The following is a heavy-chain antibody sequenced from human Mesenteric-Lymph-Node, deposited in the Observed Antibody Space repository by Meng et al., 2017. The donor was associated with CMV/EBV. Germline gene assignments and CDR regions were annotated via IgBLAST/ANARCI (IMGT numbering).Heavy chain of an antibody. Sequence: ETLSLTCAASGFTFSSYSMNWVRQAPGKGLEWVSSISSSSSYIYYADSVKGRFTISRDNSKNTLYLQMNSLRAEDTAVYYCAVLYYYDSSGPYYYYGMDVWGQGTTVTVSS. J-gene: IGHJ6*02. CDR3: AVLYYYDSSGPYYYYGMDV. CDR2: ISSSSSYI. D-gene: IGHD3-22*01. CDR1: GFTFSSYS. V-gene: IGHV3-21*01.